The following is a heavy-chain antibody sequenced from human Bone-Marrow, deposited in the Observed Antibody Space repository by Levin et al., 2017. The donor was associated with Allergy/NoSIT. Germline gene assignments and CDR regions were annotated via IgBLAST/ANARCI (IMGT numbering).Heavy chain of an antibody. CDR1: GFTVSSNY. Sequence: SGGSLRLSCAASGFTVSSNYMSWVRQAPGKGLEWVSVIYSGGSTYYADSVKGRFTISRDNSKNTLYLQMNSLRAEDTAVYYCAREPPPLHVSRGVGMDVWGQGTTVTVSS. D-gene: IGHD2-8*01. CDR3: AREPPPLHVSRGVGMDV. CDR2: IYSGGST. V-gene: IGHV3-53*01. J-gene: IGHJ6*02.